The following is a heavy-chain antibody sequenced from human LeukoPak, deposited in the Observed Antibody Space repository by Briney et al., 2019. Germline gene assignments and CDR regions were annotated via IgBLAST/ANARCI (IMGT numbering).Heavy chain of an antibody. D-gene: IGHD4-23*01. J-gene: IGHJ4*02. CDR3: AKDMTTVVTGPVRNY. CDR2: ISGSGGST. CDR1: GFTFSSYA. Sequence: GGSPRLSCAASGFTFSSYAMSWVRQAPGKGLEWVSAISGSGGSTYYADSVKGRFTISRDNSKNTLYLQMNSLRAEDTAVYYCAKDMTTVVTGPVRNYWGQGTLVTVSS. V-gene: IGHV3-23*01.